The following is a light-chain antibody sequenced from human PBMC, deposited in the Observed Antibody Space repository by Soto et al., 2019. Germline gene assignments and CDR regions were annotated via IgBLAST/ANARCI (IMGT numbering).Light chain of an antibody. V-gene: IGLV1-40*01. CDR1: SSNIGAGYD. CDR3: QSYDSSLSGSV. J-gene: IGLJ3*02. Sequence: QSVLTQPPSVSGDPGQRVTISCTGSSSNIGAGYDVHWYQQLPGTAPKLLIYGNSNRPSGVPDRFSGSKSGTSASLAITGLQADDEADYYCQSYDSSLSGSVFGGGTKVTVL. CDR2: GNS.